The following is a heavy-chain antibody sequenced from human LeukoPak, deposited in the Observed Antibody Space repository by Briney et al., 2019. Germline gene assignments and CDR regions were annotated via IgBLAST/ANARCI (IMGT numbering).Heavy chain of an antibody. J-gene: IGHJ4*02. CDR2: ISAYNGNT. D-gene: IGHD3-3*01. V-gene: IGHV1-18*01. CDR3: ARDLWSNYYFDH. Sequence: ASVKVSCKASGYTFTSYGISWVRQAPGQGLEWMGWISAYNGNTNYAQKLQGRVTMTTDTSTTSAYMELRSLRSDDTAVYYCARDLWSNYYFDHWGQGTLVTVSS. CDR1: GYTFTSYG.